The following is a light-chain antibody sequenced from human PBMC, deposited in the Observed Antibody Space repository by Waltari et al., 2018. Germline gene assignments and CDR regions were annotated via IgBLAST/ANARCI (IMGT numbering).Light chain of an antibody. V-gene: IGKV3-20*01. J-gene: IGKJ1*01. CDR2: GAS. Sequence: EIVLTQSPGTPSLSPGERATVSCRASQRVSRYLAWYQQKPGQAPRLLIYGASSRATGIPDRFSGSGSGTDFSLTISRLEPEDFAVYYCQNHERLPAMFGQGTKVEIK. CDR3: QNHERLPAM. CDR1: QRVSRY.